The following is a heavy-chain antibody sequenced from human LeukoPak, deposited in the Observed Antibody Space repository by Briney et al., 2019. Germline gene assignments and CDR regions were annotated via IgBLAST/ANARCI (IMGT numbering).Heavy chain of an antibody. Sequence: SETLSLTCAVSVYSITSGYYWAWIRQPPGKGLEWLGSIYHSGSTFYNRPLKSRVTISLDPSKNQFSLNLGSVTAADTALYYCARIFGSSNYLDYWGQGILVTVSS. D-gene: IGHD3-3*01. V-gene: IGHV4-38-2*01. J-gene: IGHJ4*02. CDR2: IYHSGST. CDR1: VYSITSGYY. CDR3: ARIFGSSNYLDY.